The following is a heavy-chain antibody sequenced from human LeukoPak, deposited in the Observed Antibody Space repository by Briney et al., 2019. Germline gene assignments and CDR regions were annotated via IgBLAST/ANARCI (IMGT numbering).Heavy chain of an antibody. CDR1: GFTFSSYG. D-gene: IGHD2-21*02. J-gene: IGHJ6*03. V-gene: IGHV3-30*02. CDR2: IRYDGINK. Sequence: GGSLRLSCAASGFTFSSYGMHWVRQAPGKGLEWEAFIRYDGINKYYADSVKGRFTISRDNSKNTLYLQMNSLRAEDTAVYYCAKGVTNWGYYMDVWGKGTTVTVSS. CDR3: AKGVTNWGYYMDV.